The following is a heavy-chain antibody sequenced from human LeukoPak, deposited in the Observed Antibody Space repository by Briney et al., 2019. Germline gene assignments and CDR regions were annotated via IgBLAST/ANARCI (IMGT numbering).Heavy chain of an antibody. CDR1: GGSISNTSYY. D-gene: IGHD2-15*01. CDR2: IYYSGTT. CDR3: ARFGPPNCSGGSCLFDY. Sequence: SETPSLTCTVSGGSISNTSYYWGWIRQHPGKGLEWIGYIYYSGTTYYNPSLRSRVTISVDTSKNQFSLRLSSVTAADTAVYYCARFGPPNCSGGSCLFDYWGQGTLVTVSS. V-gene: IGHV4-31*03. J-gene: IGHJ4*02.